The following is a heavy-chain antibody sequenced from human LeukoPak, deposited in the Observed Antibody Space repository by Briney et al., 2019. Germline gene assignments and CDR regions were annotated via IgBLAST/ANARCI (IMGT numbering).Heavy chain of an antibody. CDR2: IYKGGAT. D-gene: IGHD2-15*01. CDR1: GLIGSDGY. V-gene: IGHV3-66*01. J-gene: IGHJ4*02. Sequence: QAGGSLRLSCAVSGLIGSDGYMSWVRQAPGKGLEWVPVIYKGGATYYADSVKGRFTISRDNSKNTWHLQLNSLRAEDTAVYYCAGASSDGVVVDATSFDLWGQGTLVIVSS. CDR3: AGASSDGVVVDATSFDL.